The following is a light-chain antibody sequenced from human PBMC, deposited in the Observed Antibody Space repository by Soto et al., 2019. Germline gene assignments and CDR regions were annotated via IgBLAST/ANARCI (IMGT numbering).Light chain of an antibody. V-gene: IGKV1-5*01. J-gene: IGKJ1*01. CDR2: DAS. CDR3: DPSNSYSR. CDR1: QSISSW. Sequence: DITVKKSPSTLSAYEGDRVTIPCRASQSISSWLAWYQQKPGKAPKLLIYDASSLESGVPSRFSGSGSGTEFTLTISSLQPDDIPTYYCDPSNSYSRFGQVAKVAIK.